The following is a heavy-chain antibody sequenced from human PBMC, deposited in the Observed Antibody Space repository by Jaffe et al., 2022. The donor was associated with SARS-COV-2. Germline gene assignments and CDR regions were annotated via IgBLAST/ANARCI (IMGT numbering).Heavy chain of an antibody. Sequence: QVQLVQSGAEVKKPGASVKVSCKASGYTFTSYGISWVRQAPGQGLEWMGWISAYNGNTNYAQKLQGRVTMTTDTSTSTAYMELRSLRSDDTAVYYCARVAASPYDSSGYYYAEILSTPDYWGQGTLVTVSS. CDR2: ISAYNGNT. CDR3: ARVAASPYDSSGYYYAEILSTPDY. D-gene: IGHD3-22*01. J-gene: IGHJ4*02. V-gene: IGHV1-18*01. CDR1: GYTFTSYG.